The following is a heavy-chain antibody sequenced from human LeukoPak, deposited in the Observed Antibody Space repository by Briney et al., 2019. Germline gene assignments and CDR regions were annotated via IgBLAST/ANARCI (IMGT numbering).Heavy chain of an antibody. D-gene: IGHD6-6*01. V-gene: IGHV3-74*01. Sequence: GGSLRLSCIASGFSFSGHWMHWARHLPGKGLVWVSRISPTGSTTSYADSVKGRFTVSRDNAKNTLYLQVNNLRAEDTAVYYCARRPNSNWSGLDFWGQGTLLTVSS. CDR2: ISPTGSTT. CDR1: GFSFSGHW. J-gene: IGHJ4*02. CDR3: ARRPNSNWSGLDF.